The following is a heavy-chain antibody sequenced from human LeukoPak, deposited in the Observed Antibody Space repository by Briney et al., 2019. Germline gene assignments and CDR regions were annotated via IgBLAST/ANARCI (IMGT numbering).Heavy chain of an antibody. J-gene: IGHJ4*02. Sequence: PGGSLRLSCAASGFTFNSYSMHWVRQAPGKGLKWVAVISSHGSNKDYADSVKGRFTISRDNSENTLYLQMDSLRAEDTAVYYCARGPDSSGYWDYWGQGTLVTVSS. D-gene: IGHD3-22*01. CDR2: ISSHGSNK. CDR1: GFTFNSYS. CDR3: ARGPDSSGYWDY. V-gene: IGHV3-30*04.